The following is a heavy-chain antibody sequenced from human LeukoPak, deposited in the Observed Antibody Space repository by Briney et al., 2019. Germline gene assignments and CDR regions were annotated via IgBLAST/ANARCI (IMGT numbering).Heavy chain of an antibody. CDR1: GYRFTKSW. CDR3: ASANDYGGSDGFDI. V-gene: IGHV5-51*01. J-gene: IGHJ3*02. CDR2: IYPDDSRT. Sequence: GESLRISCKGSGYRFTKSWIGWVRQMPGKGLEWLGIIYPDDSRTRYSPSFQGQVTMSVDKSISTAYLQWSSLKASDTAMYYCASANDYGGSDGFDIWGQGTMVTVSS. D-gene: IGHD4-23*01.